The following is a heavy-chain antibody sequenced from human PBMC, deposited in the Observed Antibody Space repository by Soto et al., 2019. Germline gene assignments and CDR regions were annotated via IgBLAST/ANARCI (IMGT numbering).Heavy chain of an antibody. J-gene: IGHJ5*02. Sequence: QVQLMESGGGVVQPGMSLRLSCAASGFTFSRYGMHWVRQAPGKGLEWVALIWYDGTNKRYADSVKGRFTISRDNSKNTLYLQMNTLRVEDTAVYYCARDENYYDSSGYYYFGRDWFDPWGQGTLVTVSS. V-gene: IGHV3-33*01. CDR1: GFTFSRYG. CDR2: IWYDGTNK. CDR3: ARDENYYDSSGYYYFGRDWFDP. D-gene: IGHD3-22*01.